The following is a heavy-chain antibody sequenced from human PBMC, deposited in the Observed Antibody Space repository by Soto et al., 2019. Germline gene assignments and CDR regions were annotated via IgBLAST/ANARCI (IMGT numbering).Heavy chain of an antibody. CDR3: ARDGGYCSGGSCSYY. Sequence: ASVKVSCKASGYTFTSYYMHWVRQAPGQGLEWMGRINPSGGSTNYAQKLQGRVTMTRDTSTSTVYMELRSLRSDDTAVYYCARDGGYCSGGSCSYYWGQGTLVTVSS. CDR1: GYTFTSYY. J-gene: IGHJ4*02. V-gene: IGHV1-46*01. CDR2: INPSGGST. D-gene: IGHD2-15*01.